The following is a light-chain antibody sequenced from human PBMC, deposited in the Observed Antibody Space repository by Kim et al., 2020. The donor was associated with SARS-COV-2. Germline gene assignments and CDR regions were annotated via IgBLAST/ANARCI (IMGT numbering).Light chain of an antibody. V-gene: IGKV3-15*01. CDR3: QQSNDWPPLT. CDR1: QTINNK. Sequence: SPGERATLSGRASQTINNKLVWYQQTPGQAPRLLIYDATTRATGVPARFIGSGSETDFTLTISSLQSEDFAVYYCQQSNDWPPLTFGQGTKVDIK. CDR2: DAT. J-gene: IGKJ1*01.